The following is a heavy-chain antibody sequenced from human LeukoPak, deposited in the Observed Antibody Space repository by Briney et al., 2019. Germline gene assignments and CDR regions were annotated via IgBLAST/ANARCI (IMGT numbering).Heavy chain of an antibody. CDR2: IYPGDSDT. J-gene: IGHJ5*02. D-gene: IGHD3-22*01. V-gene: IGHV5-51*01. Sequence: HGESLKISCKGSGYSFTSYWIGWVRQMPGKGLEWMGIIYPGDSDTRYSPSFRGQVTISADKSISTAYLQWSSLKASDTAMYYCARYYYDSSGYNNWFDPWGQGTLVTASS. CDR1: GYSFTSYW. CDR3: ARYYYDSSGYNNWFDP.